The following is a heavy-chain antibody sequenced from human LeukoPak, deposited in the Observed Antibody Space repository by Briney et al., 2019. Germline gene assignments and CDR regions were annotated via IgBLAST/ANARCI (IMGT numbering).Heavy chain of an antibody. V-gene: IGHV4-34*01. D-gene: IGHD3-9*01. J-gene: IGHJ2*01. Sequence: SETLSLTCAVYGGSFSGYYWSWIRQPPGKGLEWIGEINHSGSTNYNPSLKSRVTISVDTSKNQFSLKLSSVTAADTAVYYSARQGAISRFPGWYFDLWGRGTLVTVSS. CDR2: INHSGST. CDR1: GGSFSGYY. CDR3: ARQGAISRFPGWYFDL.